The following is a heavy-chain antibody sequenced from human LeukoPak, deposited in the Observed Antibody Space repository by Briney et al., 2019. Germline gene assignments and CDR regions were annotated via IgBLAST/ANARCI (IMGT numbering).Heavy chain of an antibody. CDR1: GYTFTGYY. J-gene: IGHJ4*02. CDR2: INPSGGNT. CDR3: AVGVTSFFDY. Sequence: ASVKVSCKASGYTFTGYYMHWVRQAPGQGLEWMGIINPSGGNTSYAQKFRFQGRVTMTTDTSTGTVYLELSRLRSEDTAMYYCAVGVTSFFDYWGQGTLVIVSS. V-gene: IGHV1-46*01. D-gene: IGHD2-21*02.